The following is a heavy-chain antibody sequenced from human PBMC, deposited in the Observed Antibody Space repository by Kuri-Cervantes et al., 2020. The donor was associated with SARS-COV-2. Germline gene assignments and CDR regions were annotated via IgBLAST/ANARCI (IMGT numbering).Heavy chain of an antibody. Sequence: SVKVSCKTSGGTFSSYAISWVRQAPGQGLEWMGGIIPILGIANYAQKFQGRVTITADKSTSTAYMGLSSLRSEDTAVYYCARDPHRVMDVWGQGTTVTVSS. V-gene: IGHV1-69*10. J-gene: IGHJ6*02. CDR2: IIPILGIA. D-gene: IGHD3-10*01. CDR1: GGTFSSYA. CDR3: ARDPHRVMDV.